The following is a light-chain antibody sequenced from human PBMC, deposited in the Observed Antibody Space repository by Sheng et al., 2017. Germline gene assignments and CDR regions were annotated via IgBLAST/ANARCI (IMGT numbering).Light chain of an antibody. Sequence: DIQMTQSPSTLSASVGDRVTITCRASQSISSWLAWYQQKPGKAPKALIYKASSLERGVPSRFSGSGSGTEFTLTISSLQPDDLATYYYQQYDSKPFTFGPGTKVDIK. CDR2: KAS. J-gene: IGKJ3*01. CDR3: QQYDSKPFT. V-gene: IGKV1-5*03. CDR1: QSISSW.